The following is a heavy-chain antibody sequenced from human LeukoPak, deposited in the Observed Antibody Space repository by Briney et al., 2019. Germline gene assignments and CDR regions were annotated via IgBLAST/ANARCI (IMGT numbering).Heavy chain of an antibody. CDR1: GGSISSHY. V-gene: IGHV4-59*11. J-gene: IGHJ4*02. D-gene: IGHD5-18*01. Sequence: PSETLSLTCTVSGGSISSHYWSWIRQPPGKGLEWIGYIYYSGSTNYNPSLKSRVTISVDTSKNQFSLKLSSVTAADTAVCYCARQVDTAMVVDYWGQGTLVTVSS. CDR2: IYYSGST. CDR3: ARQVDTAMVVDY.